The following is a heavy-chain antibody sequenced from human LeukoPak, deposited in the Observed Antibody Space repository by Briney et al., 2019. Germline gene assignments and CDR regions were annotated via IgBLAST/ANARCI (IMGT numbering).Heavy chain of an antibody. J-gene: IGHJ4*02. Sequence: KASETLSLTCAVYGGSFSGYYWSWIRQPPGKGLEWIGEINHSGSTNYNPSLKSRVTISVDTSKNQFSLKLSSVAAADTAVYYCASGAADSSGYFPYWGQGTLVTVSS. V-gene: IGHV4-34*01. CDR1: GGSFSGYY. CDR3: ASGAADSSGYFPY. CDR2: INHSGST. D-gene: IGHD3-22*01.